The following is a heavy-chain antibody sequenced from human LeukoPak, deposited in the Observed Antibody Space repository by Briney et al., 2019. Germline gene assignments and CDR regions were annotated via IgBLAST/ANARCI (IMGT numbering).Heavy chain of an antibody. CDR2: IKQDGSEK. Sequence: PGGSLRLSCAASGFTVSSNYMSWVRQAPGKGLEWVANIKQDGSEKYYVDSVKGRFTISRDNARNSLYLQMNSLRAEDTAVYYCARTWGTSFDYWGQGTLVTVSS. J-gene: IGHJ4*02. D-gene: IGHD2-2*01. V-gene: IGHV3-7*01. CDR3: ARTWGTSFDY. CDR1: GFTVSSNY.